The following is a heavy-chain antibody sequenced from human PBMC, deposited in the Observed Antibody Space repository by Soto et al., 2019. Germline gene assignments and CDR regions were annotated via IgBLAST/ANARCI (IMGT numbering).Heavy chain of an antibody. CDR3: ARSRGEPPEGFDY. J-gene: IGHJ4*02. V-gene: IGHV4-39*01. CDR1: GGSMSNGGYY. CDR2: IYYSGST. Sequence: QLQLQESGPGLVKPSETLSLTCTVSGGSMSNGGYYWGWIRQPPGKGLEWIGSIYYSGSTYNNPSLMSRLTMSIDTSKTQFSLKVTSVTAADTAVYYCARSRGEPPEGFDYWSQRTLVTVSS. D-gene: IGHD3-16*01.